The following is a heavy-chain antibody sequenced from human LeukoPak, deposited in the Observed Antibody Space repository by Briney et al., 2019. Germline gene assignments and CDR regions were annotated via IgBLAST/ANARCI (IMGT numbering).Heavy chain of an antibody. D-gene: IGHD5-24*01. CDR2: IYYSGNT. J-gene: IGHJ3*02. V-gene: IGHV4-59*01. CDR3: AKSRFRSSDAFDI. CDR1: GGSISSYY. Sequence: SETLSLTCTVSGGSISSYYWSWIRQPPGKGLEWIGYIYYSGNTNYNPSLRSRVTISVDTSKNQFSLNLSSVTAADTALYYCAKSRFRSSDAFDIWGQGTMVTVSS.